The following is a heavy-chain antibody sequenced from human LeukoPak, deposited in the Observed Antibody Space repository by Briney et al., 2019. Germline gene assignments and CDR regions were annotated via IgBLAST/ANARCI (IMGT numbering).Heavy chain of an antibody. CDR1: GYTFTGYY. D-gene: IGHD4-11*01. Sequence: ASVKVSCKASGYTFTGYYMHWVRQAPGQGLEWMGWINPNSGGTNYAQKFQGRVTMTRDMSTSTVYMELSSLRSEDTAVYYCAREGPYSNYEKRSLPNEYYFDYWGQGTLVTVSS. V-gene: IGHV1-2*02. J-gene: IGHJ4*02. CDR2: INPNSGGT. CDR3: AREGPYSNYEKRSLPNEYYFDY.